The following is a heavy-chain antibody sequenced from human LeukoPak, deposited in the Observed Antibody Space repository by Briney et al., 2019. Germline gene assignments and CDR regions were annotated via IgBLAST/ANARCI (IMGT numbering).Heavy chain of an antibody. Sequence: GRSLRLSCAASGFTFSSYAMSWVRQAPGKGLEWVSAISGSGGSSYYADSVKGRFTISRDNSKNTLYLQMNSLRAEDTAVYYCAKDPAADLYYFDYWGQGTLVTVSS. D-gene: IGHD6-13*01. V-gene: IGHV3-23*01. CDR2: ISGSGGSS. CDR3: AKDPAADLYYFDY. CDR1: GFTFSSYA. J-gene: IGHJ4*02.